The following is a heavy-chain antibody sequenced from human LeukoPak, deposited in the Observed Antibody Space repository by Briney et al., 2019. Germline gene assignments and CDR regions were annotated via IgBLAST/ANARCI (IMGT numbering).Heavy chain of an antibody. Sequence: GGSLRLSCAASGFTFSSYAMHWVRQAPGKGLEWVAVISYDGSNKYYADSVKGRFTISRDNSKNTLYLQMNSLRAEDTAVYYCARAVAAATYYFDYWGQGTLVTVSS. D-gene: IGHD6-13*01. CDR1: GFTFSSYA. CDR3: ARAVAAATYYFDY. CDR2: ISYDGSNK. V-gene: IGHV3-30*01. J-gene: IGHJ4*02.